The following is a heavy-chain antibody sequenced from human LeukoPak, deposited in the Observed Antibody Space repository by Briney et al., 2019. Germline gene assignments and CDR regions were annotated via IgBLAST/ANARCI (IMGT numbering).Heavy chain of an antibody. CDR2: IKSKTDGGTA. V-gene: IGHV3-15*01. J-gene: IGHJ3*02. CDR1: GFSFSNAW. CDR3: TRENRHSSGWYGAFDI. D-gene: IGHD6-19*01. Sequence: GGSLRLSCAASGFSFSNAWMDWVRRAPGKGLEWVGRIKSKTDGGTAHYAAPVKGKFTISRDDSRNTLYLQMNSLKTEDTAVYYCTRENRHSSGWYGAFDIWGQGTMVTVSS.